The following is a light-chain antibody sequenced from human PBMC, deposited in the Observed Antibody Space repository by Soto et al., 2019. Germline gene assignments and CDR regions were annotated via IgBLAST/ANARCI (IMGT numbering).Light chain of an antibody. CDR3: CSYAGSYPVV. Sequence: QSALTQPRSVSGSPGQSVTISCTGTSSDVGGYNYVSWYLQHPGKAPKLMIYDVSKRPSGVPDRFSGSKSGNTASLTISGLQAEDEADYYCCSYAGSYPVVFGGGTQLTVL. CDR1: SSDVGGYNY. J-gene: IGLJ2*01. CDR2: DVS. V-gene: IGLV2-11*01.